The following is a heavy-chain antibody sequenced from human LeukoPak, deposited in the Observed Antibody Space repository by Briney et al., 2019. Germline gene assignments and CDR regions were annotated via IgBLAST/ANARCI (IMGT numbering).Heavy chain of an antibody. CDR1: GFIFTNYF. J-gene: IGHJ2*01. V-gene: IGHV3-23*01. CDR2: ISDSGANT. Sequence: GGSLRLSCAASGFIFTNYFMSWVRQAPGKGLEWVSTISDSGANTYYADSVRGRFTISRDNSKNTLYLQKNSLRADDTAIYYCAKSMTLQWRGFFDLWGRGTHVTVSS. CDR3: AKSMTLQWRGFFDL. D-gene: IGHD6-19*01.